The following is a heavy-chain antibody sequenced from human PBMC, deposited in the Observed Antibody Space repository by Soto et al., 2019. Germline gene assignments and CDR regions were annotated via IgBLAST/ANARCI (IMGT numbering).Heavy chain of an antibody. J-gene: IGHJ4*02. CDR3: AKLREFVVLPAGILDL. D-gene: IGHD2-8*01. CDR2: ISGGGDTT. Sequence: PGESLKISCAASGCTFSSYGISSIRLSPGKGLEWVSVISGGGDTTYYTPSVKGRFTISRDDFRNTLYLQMNSLRTEDTAIYYCAKLREFVVLPAGILDLWGPGTLVTVSS. CDR1: GCTFSSYG. V-gene: IGHV3-23*01.